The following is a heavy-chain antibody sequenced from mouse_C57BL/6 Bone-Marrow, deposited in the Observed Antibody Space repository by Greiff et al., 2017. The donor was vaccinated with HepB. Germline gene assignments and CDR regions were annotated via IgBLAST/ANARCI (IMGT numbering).Heavy chain of an antibody. CDR1: GYAFSSSW. J-gene: IGHJ1*03. Sequence: LVEPGASVKISCKASGYAFSSSWMNWVKQRPGKGLEWIGRIYPGDGDTNYNGKFKGKATLTADKSSSTAYMQLSSLTSEDSAVYFCARIRAYYSNYGWHFDVWGTGTTVTVSS. V-gene: IGHV1-82*01. CDR3: ARIRAYYSNYGWHFDV. D-gene: IGHD2-5*01. CDR2: IYPGDGDT.